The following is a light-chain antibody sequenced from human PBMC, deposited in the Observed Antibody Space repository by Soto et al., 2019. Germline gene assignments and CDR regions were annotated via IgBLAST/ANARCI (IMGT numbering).Light chain of an antibody. CDR3: HQSYSDPWM. J-gene: IGKJ1*01. Sequence: DIQMTQSPSSLSASAGDRVTITCRAGETVTDYLNWYQHKPGKAPKLLIYSASTLQTGVPSRFSGSGSGTDFTLTIASLQPEDFATYYCHQSYSDPWMFGQGTKVDI. CDR2: SAS. CDR1: ETVTDY. V-gene: IGKV1-39*01.